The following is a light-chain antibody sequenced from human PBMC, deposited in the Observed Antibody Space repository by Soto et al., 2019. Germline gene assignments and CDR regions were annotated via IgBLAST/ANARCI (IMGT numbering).Light chain of an antibody. CDR3: CSYAGSYNYV. V-gene: IGLV2-11*01. Sequence: QSVLTQPRSVSGSPGQSVTISCIGTSSDVAGYNFVSWYQQHPGKAPKLMIYDVTKRPSGVPDRFSGSKSGYTAYLTISGLQAEDEADYYCCSYAGSYNYVFGTGTKVTVL. J-gene: IGLJ1*01. CDR2: DVT. CDR1: SSDVAGYNF.